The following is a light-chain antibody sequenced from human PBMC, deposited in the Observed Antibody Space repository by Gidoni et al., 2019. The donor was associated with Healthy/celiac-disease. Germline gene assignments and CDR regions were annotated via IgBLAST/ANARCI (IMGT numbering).Light chain of an antibody. CDR3: QQSYSTQYT. CDR2: AAS. Sequence: DIQMTQSPSSLSASVGDIVTITCRASQSISSYLNLYQQKPGKAPKLLIYAASSLQSGVPSRFSGSGSGTDFTLTISSLQPEDFATYYCQQSYSTQYTFGQGTKLEIK. J-gene: IGKJ2*01. CDR1: QSISSY. V-gene: IGKV1-39*01.